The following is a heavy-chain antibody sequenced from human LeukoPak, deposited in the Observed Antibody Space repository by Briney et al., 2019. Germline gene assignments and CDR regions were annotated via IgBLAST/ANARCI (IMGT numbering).Heavy chain of an antibody. D-gene: IGHD2-15*01. Sequence: GGSLTLSCAASTFTFSNAWMSWVRQAPGKGLEWVGRIKSKSDGGTTDYAAPVKGRFTISRDDSKNTLYLQMNSLKTEDTAVYYCTTAPRGYCSGGSCSYAFDIWGQGTMVTVSS. V-gene: IGHV3-15*01. CDR3: TTAPRGYCSGGSCSYAFDI. J-gene: IGHJ3*02. CDR2: IKSKSDGGTT. CDR1: TFTFSNAW.